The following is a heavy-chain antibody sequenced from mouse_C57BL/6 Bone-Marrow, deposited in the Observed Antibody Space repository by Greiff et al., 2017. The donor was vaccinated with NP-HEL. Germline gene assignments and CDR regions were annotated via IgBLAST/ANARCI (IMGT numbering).Heavy chain of an antibody. Sequence: EVKLVESGGGLVKPGGSLKLSCAASGFTFSSYAMSWVRQTPEKRLEWVATISDGGSYTYYPDNVKGRFPISRDNAKKNLYLQMSHLKSEDTAMYYCARDGYYGDYAMDYWGQGTSVTVSS. CDR3: ARDGYYGDYAMDY. CDR2: ISDGGSYT. J-gene: IGHJ4*01. CDR1: GFTFSSYA. V-gene: IGHV5-4*01. D-gene: IGHD2-3*01.